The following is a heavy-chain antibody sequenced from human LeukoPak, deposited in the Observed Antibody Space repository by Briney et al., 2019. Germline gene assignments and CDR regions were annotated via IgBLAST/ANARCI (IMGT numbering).Heavy chain of an antibody. CDR1: GGSISSSSYY. D-gene: IGHD2-2*01. J-gene: IGHJ6*03. CDR2: IYYSGST. CDR3: ARQGCSTSCYSTDYYYYYMDV. Sequence: PSETLSLTCTVSGGSISSSSYYWGWIRQPPGKGLEWIGSIYYSGSTYYNPSLKSRVTISVDTSKNQFSLKLSSVTAADTAVYYCARQGCSTSCYSTDYYYYYMDVWGKGTTVTVSS. V-gene: IGHV4-39*01.